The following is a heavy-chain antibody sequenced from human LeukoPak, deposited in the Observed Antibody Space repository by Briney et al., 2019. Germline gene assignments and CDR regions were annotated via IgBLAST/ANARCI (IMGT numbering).Heavy chain of an antibody. CDR1: GFIFDDYT. D-gene: IGHD6-13*01. J-gene: IGHJ4*02. V-gene: IGHV3-43*01. CDR3: AKDERRIAATGSWGFDH. Sequence: GGSLRLSCATSGFIFDDYTMHWVRQAPGKGLEWVSLISWDGSTTYYADSVKGRFTISRDNTNNSLYLHLTSLRNDDTALYYCAKDERRIAATGSWGFDHWGQGTLVTVSS. CDR2: ISWDGSTT.